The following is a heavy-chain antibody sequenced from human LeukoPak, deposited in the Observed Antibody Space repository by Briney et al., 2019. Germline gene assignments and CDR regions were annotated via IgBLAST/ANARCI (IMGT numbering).Heavy chain of an antibody. CDR3: GRQYSDILTGYHRGELYWYFDL. V-gene: IGHV4-61*02. D-gene: IGHD3-9*01. J-gene: IGHJ2*01. CDR1: GASISSGSYY. CDR2: IYSRGST. Sequence: SETLSPTCTVSGASISSGSYYCSWLRQPAGKGLEWTGRIYSRGSTHYNPSLKSGVTISLDTSKNQFSLKRSSVTAEDTAVYYCGRQYSDILTGYHRGELYWYFDLWGRGTLVTVSS.